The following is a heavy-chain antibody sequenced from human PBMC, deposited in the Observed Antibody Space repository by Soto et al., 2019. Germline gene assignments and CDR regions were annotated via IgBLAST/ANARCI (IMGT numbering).Heavy chain of an antibody. D-gene: IGHD3-16*01. CDR2: IKQDGSEK. Sequence: PGGSLRLSCAASGFTFSSYWMSWVRQAPGKGLEWVANIKQDGSEKYYVDSVKGRFTISRDNAKNSLYLQMNSLRAEDTAVYYCASSPSRPWGERYYFDYWGQGTLVIVSS. CDR1: GFTFSSYW. J-gene: IGHJ4*02. CDR3: ASSPSRPWGERYYFDY. V-gene: IGHV3-7*01.